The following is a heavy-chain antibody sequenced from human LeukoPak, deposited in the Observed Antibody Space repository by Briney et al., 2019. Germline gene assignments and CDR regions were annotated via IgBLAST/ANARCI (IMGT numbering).Heavy chain of an antibody. CDR1: GGSISSSSYY. Sequence: PSETLSLTCTVSGGSISSSSYYWGWIRQPPGKGLEWIGSIYYSRSTYYNPSLKSRVTISVDTSKNQFSLKLSSVTAADTAVYYCASGDSSSAFDPWGQGTLVTVSS. CDR2: IYYSRST. J-gene: IGHJ5*02. CDR3: ASGDSSSAFDP. V-gene: IGHV4-39*01. D-gene: IGHD6-6*01.